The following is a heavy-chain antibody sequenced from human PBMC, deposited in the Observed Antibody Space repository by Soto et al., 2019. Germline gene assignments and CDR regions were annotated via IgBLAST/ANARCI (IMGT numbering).Heavy chain of an antibody. CDR3: ARLNVDIVATMGGVGVRGSYYFDY. CDR1: GFSLSTSGMC. V-gene: IGHV2-70*11. J-gene: IGHJ4*02. CDR2: IDWDDDK. D-gene: IGHD5-12*01. Sequence: SGPTLVNPTQTLTLTCTFSGFSLSTSGMCVSWIRQPPGKALEWLARIDWDDDKYYSTSLKTRLTISKDTSKNQVVLTMTNMDPVDTATYYCARLNVDIVATMGGVGVRGSYYFDYWGQGARVTVSS.